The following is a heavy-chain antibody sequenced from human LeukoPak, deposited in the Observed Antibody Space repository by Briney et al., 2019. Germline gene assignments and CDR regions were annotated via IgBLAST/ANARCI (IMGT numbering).Heavy chain of an antibody. D-gene: IGHD1-14*01. J-gene: IGHJ4*02. CDR1: GYTFTNYY. CDR2: INPSGGST. CDR3: ARDPNSDRQPEGIDY. V-gene: IGHV1-46*01. Sequence: ASVKVSCKASGYTFTNYYMHWARQAPGQGLEWMGIINPSGGSTTYTQKLQGRVTMARDTSTSTDYMELSVLRSEDTAVNYCARDPNSDRQPEGIDYCGQGNLVTVSS.